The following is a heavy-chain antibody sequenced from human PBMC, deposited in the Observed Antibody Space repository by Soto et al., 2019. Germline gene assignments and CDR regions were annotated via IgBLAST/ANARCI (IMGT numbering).Heavy chain of an antibody. CDR1: GGSIRSYY. CDR3: ARHNYGSGSTYFDY. J-gene: IGHJ4*02. D-gene: IGHD3-10*01. V-gene: IGHV4-59*08. Sequence: PSETLSLTCTVSGGSIRSYYWSWIRQSPGMGLECIGYISYSGSTNYNPSLKSRVTISVDTSKNQFSLKLNSMTAADTAVYYCARHNYGSGSTYFDYWGQGTLVTVSS. CDR2: ISYSGST.